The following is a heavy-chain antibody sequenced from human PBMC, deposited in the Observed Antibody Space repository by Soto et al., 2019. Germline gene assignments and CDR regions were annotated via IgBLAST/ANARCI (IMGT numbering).Heavy chain of an antibody. D-gene: IGHD1-26*01. J-gene: IGHJ4*02. Sequence: VGSLRLSCVASGFIFSGSAMYWVRQAPGKGLEWVGVIPPDGTNKYYVDSVKGRFSISRDDSENTLFLQMNSLRPDDTAVYYCARVGSGGGGDYWGQGSLVTVSS. CDR3: ARVGSGGGGDY. CDR1: GFIFSGSA. CDR2: IPPDGTNK. V-gene: IGHV3-30*04.